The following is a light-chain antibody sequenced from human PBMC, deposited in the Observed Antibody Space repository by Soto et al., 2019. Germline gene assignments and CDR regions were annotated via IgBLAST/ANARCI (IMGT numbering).Light chain of an antibody. CDR3: QQYNSQGT. Sequence: DIQMTQSPSTLSASVGDRVTITCRASQSISSWLAWYQQKPGKAPKLLIYDASSLESGVPSRFSGSGSRTEFTLPISSLQPDDFATYYCQQYNSQGTFGQGTKVEIK. J-gene: IGKJ1*01. CDR1: QSISSW. CDR2: DAS. V-gene: IGKV1-5*01.